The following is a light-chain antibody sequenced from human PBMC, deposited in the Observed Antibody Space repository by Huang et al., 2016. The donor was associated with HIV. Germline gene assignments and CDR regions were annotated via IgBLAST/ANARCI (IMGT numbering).Light chain of an antibody. V-gene: IGKV1-12*01. J-gene: IGKJ5*01. Sequence: DIQMTQSPSSVSASEGDTVTITCRASQDISIWLAWYQQKQRAAPTLLIHSASILVSGVPSRFSGSGSGTNFSLTINGLRPDDFATYYCLQADISPRSFGQGTRLDIQ. CDR3: LQADISPRS. CDR2: SAS. CDR1: QDISIW.